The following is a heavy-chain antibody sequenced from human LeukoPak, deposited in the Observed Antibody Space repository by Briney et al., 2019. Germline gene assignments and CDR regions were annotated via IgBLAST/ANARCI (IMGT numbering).Heavy chain of an antibody. CDR3: ARGDGVYVY. J-gene: IGHJ4*02. CDR1: GFTVSSNY. CDR2: IYFGGTT. Sequence: PGGSLRLSCAASGFTVSSNYMTWVRQAQGQGLEWVSVIYFGGTTYYADSVKGRFTISRDNSKNTVYLQMNSLRVEDTAVYYCARGDGVYVYWGQGTLVTVSS. V-gene: IGHV3-53*01. D-gene: IGHD5/OR15-5a*01.